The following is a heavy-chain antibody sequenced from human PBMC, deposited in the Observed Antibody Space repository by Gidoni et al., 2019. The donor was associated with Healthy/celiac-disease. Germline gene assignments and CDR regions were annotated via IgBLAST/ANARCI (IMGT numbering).Heavy chain of an antibody. D-gene: IGHD5-18*01. CDR2: IYHSGST. J-gene: IGHJ4*02. CDR1: GGSISSGGYS. Sequence: QLQLQESGSGLVTPSQTLSLTCAVSGGSISSGGYSWSWIRQPPGKGLEWIGYIYHSGSTYYNPSLKSRVTISVDRSKNKFSLKLSSVTAADTAVYYCAISGYSYGYGFGNYFDYWGQGTLVTVSS. CDR3: AISGYSYGYGFGNYFDY. V-gene: IGHV4-30-2*01.